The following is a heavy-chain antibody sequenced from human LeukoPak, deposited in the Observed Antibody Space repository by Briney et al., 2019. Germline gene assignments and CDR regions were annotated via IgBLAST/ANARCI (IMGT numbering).Heavy chain of an antibody. D-gene: IGHD4-23*01. V-gene: IGHV4-4*02. Sequence: PSETLSLTCAVSGGSISSSNWWSWVRQPPGKGLEWIGEIYHSGSTNYNPSLKSRVTISVDTSKNQFSLKLSSVTAADTAVYYCARRRYGGKGAIDYWGQGTLVTVSS. J-gene: IGHJ4*02. CDR1: GGSISSSNW. CDR3: ARRRYGGKGAIDY. CDR2: IYHSGST.